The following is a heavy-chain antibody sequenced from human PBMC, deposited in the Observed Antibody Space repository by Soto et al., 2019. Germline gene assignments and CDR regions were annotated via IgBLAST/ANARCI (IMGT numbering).Heavy chain of an antibody. CDR1: GFTFSSYS. V-gene: IGHV3-21*01. CDR3: ARATRTYYYDSSGYPLGY. J-gene: IGHJ4*02. CDR2: ISSSSSYI. Sequence: GGSLRLSCAASGFTFSSYSMNWVRQAPGKGLEWVSSISSSSSYIYYADSVKGRFTISRDNAKNSLYLQMNSLRAEDTAVYYCARATRTYYYDSSGYPLGYWGQGALVTVSS. D-gene: IGHD3-22*01.